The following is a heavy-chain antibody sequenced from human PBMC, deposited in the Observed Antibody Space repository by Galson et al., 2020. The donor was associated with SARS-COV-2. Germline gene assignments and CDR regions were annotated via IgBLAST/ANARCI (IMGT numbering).Heavy chain of an antibody. Sequence: NSGGSLRLSCAASGFTFSSYTMIWVRQAPGQGLEYVSSISDTGTHMFYGDSMKGRFTISRDNAEKSLYLHMNSLRDDDTAVYYCARSPPSKWIADCRGACYRDGFDLWGQGTTVAVSS. V-gene: IGHV3-21*01. CDR1: GFTFSSYT. CDR3: ARSPPSKWIADCRGACYRDGFDL. D-gene: IGHD2-21*01. J-gene: IGHJ3*01. CDR2: ISDTGTHM.